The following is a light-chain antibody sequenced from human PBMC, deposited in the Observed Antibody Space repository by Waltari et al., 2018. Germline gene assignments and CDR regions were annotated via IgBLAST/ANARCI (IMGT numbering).Light chain of an antibody. CDR2: GAS. Sequence: ELVMTQSPATLSVSPGERATLSCRASQSITNKLAWFQQRPGQAPRLLLTGASTRATGIPSRFSGSGSGTEFTLTISSLQSEDFAVYFCQQDYNWPRTFGQGTKLEIK. CDR1: QSITNK. V-gene: IGKV3-15*01. J-gene: IGKJ2*01. CDR3: QQDYNWPRT.